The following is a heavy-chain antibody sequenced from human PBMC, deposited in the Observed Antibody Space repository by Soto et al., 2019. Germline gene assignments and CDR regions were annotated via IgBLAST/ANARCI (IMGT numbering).Heavy chain of an antibody. CDR2: ISSSSSYI. J-gene: IGHJ4*02. Sequence: ESVGGLVKPGGSLRLSCAASGFTFSSYSMNWVRQAPGKGLEWVSSISSSSSYIYYADSVKGRFTISRDNAKNSLYLQMNSLRAEDTAVYYCALVAQGGLWFGELRVDYWGQGTLVTVSS. CDR3: ALVAQGGLWFGELRVDY. CDR1: GFTFSSYS. D-gene: IGHD3-10*01. V-gene: IGHV3-21*01.